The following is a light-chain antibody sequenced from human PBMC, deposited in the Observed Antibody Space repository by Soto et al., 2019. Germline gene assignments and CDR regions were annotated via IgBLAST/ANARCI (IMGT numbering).Light chain of an antibody. CDR1: SSNIGSNY. Sequence: QSVLTQPPSASGTPGQRVPSSCSGSSSNIGSNYVYWYQQLPGTAPKLLIYRNNQRPSGVPDRFSGSKSGTSASLAISGLRSEDEADYYCAAWDDSLSAVVFGGGTKLTVL. J-gene: IGLJ2*01. V-gene: IGLV1-47*01. CDR2: RNN. CDR3: AAWDDSLSAVV.